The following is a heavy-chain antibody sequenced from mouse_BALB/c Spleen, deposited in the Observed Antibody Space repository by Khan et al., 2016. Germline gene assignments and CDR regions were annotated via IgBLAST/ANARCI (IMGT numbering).Heavy chain of an antibody. Sequence: QIQLVQSGPELKKPGETVRISCKASGYTFTTAGMQWVQKMPGKGLKWIGWINTHSGVPKYAADFKGRFAFSLETSASTAYLQISNLKNEDTATYFCASGSSYFDYWGQGTTLTVSS. CDR1: GYTFTTAG. J-gene: IGHJ2*01. V-gene: IGHV9-4*02. CDR3: ASGSSYFDY. D-gene: IGHD1-1*01. CDR2: INTHSGVP.